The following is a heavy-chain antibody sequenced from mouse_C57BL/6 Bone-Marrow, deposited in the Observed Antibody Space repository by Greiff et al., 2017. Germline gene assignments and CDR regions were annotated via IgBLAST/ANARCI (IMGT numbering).Heavy chain of an antibody. V-gene: IGHV1-59*01. J-gene: IGHJ1*03. D-gene: IGHD3-3*01. CDR3: ARRSGLVYFDV. CDR2: IDPSDSYT. CDR1: GYTFTSYW. Sequence: QVQLQQPGAELVRPGTSVKLSCKASGYTFTSYWMHWVKQRPGQGLEWIGVIDPSDSYTNYNQKLKGKATLTVDTSSSTAYMQLSSLTSEDSAVYYCARRSGLVYFDVWGTGTTVTVAS.